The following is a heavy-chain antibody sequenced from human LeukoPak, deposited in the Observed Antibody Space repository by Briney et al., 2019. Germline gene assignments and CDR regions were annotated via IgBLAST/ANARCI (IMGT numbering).Heavy chain of an antibody. CDR2: INHSGST. CDR3: ARAHYDYVWGSYPNAFDI. Sequence: SETLSLTCAVYGGSFSGCYWSWIRQPPGKGLEWIGEINHSGSTNYNPSLKSRVTISVDTSKNQFSLKLSSVTAADTAVYYCARAHYDYVWGSYPNAFDIWGQGTMVTVSS. CDR1: GGSFSGCY. V-gene: IGHV4-34*01. J-gene: IGHJ3*02. D-gene: IGHD3-16*02.